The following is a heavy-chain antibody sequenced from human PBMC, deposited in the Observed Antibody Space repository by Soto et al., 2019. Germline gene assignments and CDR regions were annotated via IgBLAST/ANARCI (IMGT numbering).Heavy chain of an antibody. Sequence: QITLKESDPTLMKPTQTLTLTCTFSGFSLATSGVGVGWIRQSPGEALEWLAVIYLDDDKGYNPSRRARFAIHKDTSRNHVDLTMTYMDPADTGTYYCANRLGKSNFWNCGYFAFWGQGTLVTVSS. CDR2: IYLDDDK. D-gene: IGHD3-3*01. CDR3: ANRLGKSNFWNCGYFAF. V-gene: IGHV2-5*02. CDR1: GFSLATSGVG. J-gene: IGHJ4*01.